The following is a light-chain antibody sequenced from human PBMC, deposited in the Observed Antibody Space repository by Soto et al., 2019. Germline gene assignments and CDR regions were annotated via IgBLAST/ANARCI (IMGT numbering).Light chain of an antibody. V-gene: IGKV3-20*01. CDR2: DAS. Sequence: EIVLTQSPGTLSSSPGERATLSCRASQSLSSNFLAWYQQKPGQAPRLLIYDASSRATGIPDRFSGSGSGTDFTLTISRLEPEDFAVYYCQQYGSSPRTFGQGTRWIS. CDR1: QSLSSNF. J-gene: IGKJ1*01. CDR3: QQYGSSPRT.